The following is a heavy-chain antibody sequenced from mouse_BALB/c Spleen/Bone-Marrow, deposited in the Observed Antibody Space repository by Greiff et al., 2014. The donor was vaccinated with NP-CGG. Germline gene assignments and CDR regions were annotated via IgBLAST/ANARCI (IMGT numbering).Heavy chain of an antibody. CDR2: IWSGGGT. CDR3: ARKGYTGYFYV. Sequence: QVQLKESGPGLVKPSQSLSITCTVSGFSLATYGLHWVRQSPGKGLEWLGVIWSGGGTDYNAAFISRLIITKDNSKSQVFFKMNSLQTNDTAMYYCARKGYTGYFYVWGAGTTVTVSS. D-gene: IGHD2-2*01. CDR1: GFSLATYG. J-gene: IGHJ1*01. V-gene: IGHV2-2*02.